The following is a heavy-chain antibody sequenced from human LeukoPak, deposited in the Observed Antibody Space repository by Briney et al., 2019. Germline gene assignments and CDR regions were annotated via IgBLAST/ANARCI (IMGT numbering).Heavy chain of an antibody. V-gene: IGHV1-69*13. CDR1: GYTFTSYA. D-gene: IGHD2-2*02. CDR3: ARNGRYCSSTSCYTGYYGMDV. CDR2: IIPIFGTA. J-gene: IGHJ6*02. Sequence: SVKVSCKASGYTFTSYAMNWVRQAPGQGLEWMGGIIPIFGTANYAQKFQGRVTITADESTSTAYMELSSLRSEDTAVYYCARNGRYCSSTSCYTGYYGMDVWGQGTTVTVSS.